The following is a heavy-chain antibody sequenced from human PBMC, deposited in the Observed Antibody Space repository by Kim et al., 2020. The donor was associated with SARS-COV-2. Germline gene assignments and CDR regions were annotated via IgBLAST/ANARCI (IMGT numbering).Heavy chain of an antibody. CDR1: GFTLNSYW. CDR2: ISSDGGTK. V-gene: IGHV3-74*01. CDR3: ARRYYYDSSGYYAFDI. Sequence: GGSLRLSCAASGFTLNSYWMHWVRQVPGKGLVWVSRISSDGGTKSYADSVKGRFTISRDNAKNTLNLQMNSLRAEDTAVYYCARRYYYDSSGYYAFDIWGQGTMVSVSS. J-gene: IGHJ3*02. D-gene: IGHD3-22*01.